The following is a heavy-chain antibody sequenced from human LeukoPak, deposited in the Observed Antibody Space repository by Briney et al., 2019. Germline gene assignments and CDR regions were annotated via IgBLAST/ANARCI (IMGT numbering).Heavy chain of an antibody. CDR3: ARHASGSYLNWFDP. CDR2: ISSSGSTI. CDR1: GSTFSDYY. J-gene: IGHJ5*02. D-gene: IGHD1-26*01. Sequence: PGGSLRLSCAASGSTFSDYYMSWIRQAPGKGLEWVSYISSSGSTIYYADSVKGRFTISRDNAKNSLYLQMNSLRAEDTAVYYCARHASGSYLNWFDPWGQGTLVTVSS. V-gene: IGHV3-11*01.